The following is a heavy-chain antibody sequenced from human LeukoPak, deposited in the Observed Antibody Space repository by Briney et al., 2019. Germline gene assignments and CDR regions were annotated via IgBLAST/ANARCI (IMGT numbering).Heavy chain of an antibody. J-gene: IGHJ4*02. CDR3: ARGRKYCSSTSSCYAGDFDY. CDR2: IYSGDNT. CDR1: GFTVSSNY. V-gene: IGHV3-66*01. Sequence: GGSLRLSCAASGFTVSSNYMTWVRQAAGKGLEWVSFIYSGDNTYYADSVKGRFTISRDNSKNTLYLLMNSLRVEDTAVYYCARGRKYCSSTSSCYAGDFDYWGQGTLVTVSS. D-gene: IGHD2-2*01.